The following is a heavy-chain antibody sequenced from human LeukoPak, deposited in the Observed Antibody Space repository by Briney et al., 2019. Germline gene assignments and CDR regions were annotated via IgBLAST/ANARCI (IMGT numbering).Heavy chain of an antibody. CDR2: IYYSGST. CDR1: GGSISSSSYY. D-gene: IGHD3-3*01. CDR3: ARRAQGYDFWSGYYGGTFDY. J-gene: IGHJ4*02. V-gene: IGHV4-39*01. Sequence: PSETLSLTCTVSGGSISSSSYYWGWIRQPPGKGLEWIGSIYYSGSTYYNPSLKSRVTISVDTSKNQFSLKLSSVTAADTAVYYCARRAQGYDFWSGYYGGTFDYWGQGTLVTVSS.